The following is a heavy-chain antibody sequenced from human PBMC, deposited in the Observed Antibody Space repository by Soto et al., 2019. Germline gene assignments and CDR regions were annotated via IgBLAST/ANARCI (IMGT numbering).Heavy chain of an antibody. CDR3: AKREQRTYYYDSSGYPFDY. CDR1: GFTFSSYA. V-gene: IGHV3-23*01. Sequence: PGGSLRLSCAASGFTFSSYAMSWVRQAPGKGLEWVSAISGSGGSTYYADSVKGRFTISRDNSKNTLYLQMNSLRAEDTAVYYCAKREQRTYYYDSSGYPFDYWGQGTLVTVSS. CDR2: ISGSGGST. D-gene: IGHD3-22*01. J-gene: IGHJ4*02.